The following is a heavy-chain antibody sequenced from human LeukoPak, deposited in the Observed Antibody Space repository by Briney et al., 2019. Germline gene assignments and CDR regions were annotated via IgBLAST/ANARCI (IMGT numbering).Heavy chain of an antibody. CDR2: ISAYNGNT. J-gene: IGHJ5*02. Sequence: GASVKVSCKASGYTFTSYGISWVRQAPGQGLEWMGWISAYNGNTNYAQKLQGRVTMTTDTSTSTAYMELRSLRSDDTAVYYCAREGQYYSSSWYLWFDPWGQGTLVTVSS. D-gene: IGHD6-13*01. CDR3: AREGQYYSSSWYLWFDP. CDR1: GYTFTSYG. V-gene: IGHV1-18*01.